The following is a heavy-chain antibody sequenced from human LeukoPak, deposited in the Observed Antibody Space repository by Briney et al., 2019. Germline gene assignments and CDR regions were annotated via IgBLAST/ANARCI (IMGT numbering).Heavy chain of an antibody. D-gene: IGHD3-3*01. CDR1: GGSFSGYY. Sequence: PSETLSLTCAVYGGSFSGYYWSWIRQPPGKGLEWIGEINHSGSTNYNPSLKSRVTISVDTSKNQFSLKLSSVTAADTAVYYCARGAKEEVVIIWPFDYWGQGTLVTVSS. V-gene: IGHV4-34*01. CDR2: INHSGST. J-gene: IGHJ4*02. CDR3: ARGAKEEVVIIWPFDY.